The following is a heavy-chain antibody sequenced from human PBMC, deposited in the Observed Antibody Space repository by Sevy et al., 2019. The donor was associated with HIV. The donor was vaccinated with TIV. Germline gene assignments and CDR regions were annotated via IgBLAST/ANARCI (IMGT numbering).Heavy chain of an antibody. D-gene: IGHD3-10*01. CDR2: IYPTGLT. Sequence: SETLSLTCSVSGDSMRNFYWNWLRQPPGKGLEWIGYIYPTGLTTYNPSLKSRVTISIDTSENQFSLLLNSVTAADTALYYCARAEGGGSFYYASGSFFSNWGQRTLVTVSS. CDR1: GDSMRNFY. J-gene: IGHJ4*02. V-gene: IGHV4-59*13. CDR3: ARAEGGGSFYYASGSFFSN.